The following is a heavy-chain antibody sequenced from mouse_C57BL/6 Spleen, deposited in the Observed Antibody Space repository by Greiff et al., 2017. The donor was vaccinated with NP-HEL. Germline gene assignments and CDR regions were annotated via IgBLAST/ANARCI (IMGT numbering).Heavy chain of an antibody. CDR2: YPGSGNTY. CDR3: RAGGTLPFDY. J-gene: IGHJ2*01. CDR1: YTFTDYYM. V-gene: IGHV1-83*01. D-gene: IGHD2-1*01. Sequence: VQLQQSGPELVKPGASVKMSCKASGYTFTDYYMHWVKQKPGKGLEWIGEIYPGSGNTYYNEKFKGKATLTVDKSSSTAYMQLSSLTSEDSAVYYCARAGGTLPFDYWGQGTTLTVSS.